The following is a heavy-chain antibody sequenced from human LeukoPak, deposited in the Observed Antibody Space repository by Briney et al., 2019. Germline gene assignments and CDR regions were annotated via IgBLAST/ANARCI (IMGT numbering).Heavy chain of an antibody. D-gene: IGHD3-9*01. V-gene: IGHV5-10-1*01. CDR1: GYSFTSYW. Sequence: PGESLRISFKGSGYSFTSYWISWVRQMPGKGLEWMGRVDPSDSYTNYSPSFQGHVTISADKSISTAYLRWNSLKASDTAMYYCARGDILTGYYWVYWGQGTLVTVSS. J-gene: IGHJ4*02. CDR3: ARGDILTGYYWVY. CDR2: VDPSDSYT.